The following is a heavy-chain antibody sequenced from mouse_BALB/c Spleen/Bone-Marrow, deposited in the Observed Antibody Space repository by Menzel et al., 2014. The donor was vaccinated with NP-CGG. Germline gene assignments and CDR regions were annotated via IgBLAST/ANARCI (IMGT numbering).Heavy chain of an antibody. D-gene: IGHD1-1*01. J-gene: IGHJ2*01. CDR2: ISSGGGST. CDR1: GFAFSSYD. Sequence: EVHLVESGGGLVKPGGSLKLSCAASGFAFSSYDMSWVRQTPEKRLEWVAYISSGGGSTYYPDTVKCRFTISRDNAKNTLYLQMSSLKSEDTAMYYCAREVLRDYFDYWGQGTTLTVSS. V-gene: IGHV5-12-1*01. CDR3: AREVLRDYFDY.